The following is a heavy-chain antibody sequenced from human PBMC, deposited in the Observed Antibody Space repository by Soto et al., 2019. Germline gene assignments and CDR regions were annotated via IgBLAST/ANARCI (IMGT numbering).Heavy chain of an antibody. Sequence: SETLSLNCTVTGGSNGSDYRGCTRQSLGKRLEWIGYMSYSGSTTYNPSLKSRVTISLHTSNNQFSLDLNSVTAADTAVYYCARARNFLTGSYKGGFYYFDYWGQGTLVTVS. CDR2: MSYSGST. CDR1: GGSNGSDY. J-gene: IGHJ4*02. V-gene: IGHV4-59*01. D-gene: IGHD3-9*01. CDR3: ARARNFLTGSYKGGFYYFDY.